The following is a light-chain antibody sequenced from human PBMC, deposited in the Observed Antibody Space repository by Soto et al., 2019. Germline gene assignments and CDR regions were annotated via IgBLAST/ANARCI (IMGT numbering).Light chain of an antibody. CDR1: SSDVGGYNY. CDR3: CSYAGSYYV. J-gene: IGLJ1*01. CDR2: DVS. V-gene: IGLV2-11*01. Sequence: QSVLTQPRSVSGSPGQSVTISCTGTSSDVGGYNYVSWYQQHPGKAPKLMIYDVSKRPSGVPDRFSGYKSGNTASLTISGLQAEDEDDYYCCSYAGSYYVFGTGTKLTVL.